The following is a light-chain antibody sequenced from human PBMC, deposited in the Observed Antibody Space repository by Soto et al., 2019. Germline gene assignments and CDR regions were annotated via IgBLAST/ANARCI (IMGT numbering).Light chain of an antibody. CDR1: SSNLGNNY. CDR2: ENN. CDR3: GTWDSSLSVWV. J-gene: IGLJ3*02. Sequence: QSVLTQPPSGSAAPGQKVTTSCFGSSSNLGNNYVSWYQRLQGTAPKPHTYENNKRPSGIPDRFSGSKSGTSATLGITGLQTGDEADYYCGTWDSSLSVWVFGGGTKLTVL. V-gene: IGLV1-51*02.